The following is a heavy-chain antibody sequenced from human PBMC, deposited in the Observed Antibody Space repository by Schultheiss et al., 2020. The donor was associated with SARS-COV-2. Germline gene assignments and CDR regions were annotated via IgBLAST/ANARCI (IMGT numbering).Heavy chain of an antibody. CDR2: ISGSGGST. V-gene: IGHV3-23*01. CDR3: AKDLTPYYYDS. CDR1: GFTFSSYA. D-gene: IGHD3-22*01. J-gene: IGHJ4*02. Sequence: GESLKISCAASGFTFSSYAMSWVRQAPGKGLEWVSAISGSGGSTYYADSVKGRFTISRDNSKNTLYLQMNSLRAEDTAVYYCAKDLTPYYYDSWGQGTLVTVSS.